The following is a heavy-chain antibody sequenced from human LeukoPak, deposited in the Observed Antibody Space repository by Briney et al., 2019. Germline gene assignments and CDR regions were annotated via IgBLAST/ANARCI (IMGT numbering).Heavy chain of an antibody. D-gene: IGHD2-2*01. V-gene: IGHV4-31*03. CDR3: ARDRGYCSSTSCYALAGWFDP. CDR2: IYYSGST. J-gene: IGHJ5*02. CDR1: GGSISSSGSC. Sequence: SQTLSLACTVSGGSISSSGSCWSWIREHPWKGLEWFGFIYYSGSTHYNLSLKSRVTISVDTSKNQCSLKLSSVTAADTAVYYCARDRGYCSSTSCYALAGWFDPWGQGTLVTVSS.